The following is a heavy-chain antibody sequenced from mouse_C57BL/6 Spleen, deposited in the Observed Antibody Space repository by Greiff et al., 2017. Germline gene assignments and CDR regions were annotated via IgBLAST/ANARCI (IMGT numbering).Heavy chain of an antibody. CDR1: GYSITSGYY. CDR2: ISYDGSN. J-gene: IGHJ3*01. Sequence: EESGPGLVKPSQSLSLTCSVTGYSITSGYYWNWIRQFPGNKLEWMGYISYDGSNNYNPSLKNRISITRDTSKNQFFLKLNSVTTEDTATYYCASFYGNYKAWFAYWGQGTLVTVSA. V-gene: IGHV3-6*01. D-gene: IGHD2-1*01. CDR3: ASFYGNYKAWFAY.